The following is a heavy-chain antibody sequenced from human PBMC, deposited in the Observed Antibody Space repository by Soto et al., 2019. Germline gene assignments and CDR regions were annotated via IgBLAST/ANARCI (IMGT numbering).Heavy chain of an antibody. CDR2: ISGSGDST. CDR3: AKDKGSGWYGYYGMDV. Sequence: GGSLRLSCAASGFTFSSYAMSWVRQAPGKGLEWVSVISGSGDSTYYADSVKGRFTISRDNSKNTLYLQMNSLRAEDTAIYYCAKDKGSGWYGYYGMDVWGQGTTVTVSS. D-gene: IGHD6-19*01. CDR1: GFTFSSYA. V-gene: IGHV3-23*01. J-gene: IGHJ6*02.